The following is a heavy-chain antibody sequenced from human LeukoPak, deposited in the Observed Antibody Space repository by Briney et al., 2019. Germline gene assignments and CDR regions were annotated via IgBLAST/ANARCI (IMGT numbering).Heavy chain of an antibody. D-gene: IGHD5-18*01. CDR1: GGSFSGYY. CDR3: ARSPYTYGSLFYLDY. CDR2: INHSGST. J-gene: IGHJ4*02. V-gene: IGHV4-34*01. Sequence: PSETLSLTCAVYGGSFSGYYWSWIRQPPGKGLEWIGEINHSGSTNYNPSLKSRVTISVDTSKNQFSLKLSSVTAADTAVYYCARSPYTYGSLFYLDYWGQGTLVTVSS.